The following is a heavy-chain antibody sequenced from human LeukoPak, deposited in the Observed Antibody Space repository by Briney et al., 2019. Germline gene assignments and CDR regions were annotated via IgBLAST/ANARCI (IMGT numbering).Heavy chain of an antibody. V-gene: IGHV3-48*02. CDR1: GFTFSSYN. CDR2: ISSSSTTI. Sequence: PGGSLRLSCAASGFTFSSYNMNWVRQAPGKGLLWVSYISSSSTTIYYADSVKGRFTVSRDNAKNSLYLQMNSLRDEDTAVYYCARVAGGSYSVDHWGQGTLVTVSA. J-gene: IGHJ4*02. D-gene: IGHD1-26*01. CDR3: ARVAGGSYSVDH.